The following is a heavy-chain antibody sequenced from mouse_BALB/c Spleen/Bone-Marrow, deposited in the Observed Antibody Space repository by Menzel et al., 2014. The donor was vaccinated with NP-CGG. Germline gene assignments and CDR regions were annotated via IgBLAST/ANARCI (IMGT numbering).Heavy chain of an antibody. Sequence: VQLQQSGPGLVAPSQSLSITCTVSGFSLTGYGVNWVRQPPGKGLEWLGTIWGYGSTDYNSALKSRLSISNDNSKNKICLKMNSLQTDDTARYYCARDNYGYDYWGQGATLTVSS. V-gene: IGHV2-6-7*01. D-gene: IGHD2-2*01. J-gene: IGHJ2*01. CDR1: GFSLTGYG. CDR2: IWGYGST. CDR3: ARDNYGYDY.